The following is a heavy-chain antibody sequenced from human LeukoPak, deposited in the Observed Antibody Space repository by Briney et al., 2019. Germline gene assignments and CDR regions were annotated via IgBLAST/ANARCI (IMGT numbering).Heavy chain of an antibody. Sequence: SETLSLTCTVSGGSISSYYWSWIRQPPGKGLEWIGYIYYSGSTNYNPSLKSRVTISVDTSKNQFSLKLSSVTAADTAVYYCARGPPTGDHAFDIWGQGTMVTVSS. J-gene: IGHJ3*02. CDR1: GGSISSYY. CDR2: IYYSGST. V-gene: IGHV4-59*12. D-gene: IGHD7-27*01. CDR3: ARGPPTGDHAFDI.